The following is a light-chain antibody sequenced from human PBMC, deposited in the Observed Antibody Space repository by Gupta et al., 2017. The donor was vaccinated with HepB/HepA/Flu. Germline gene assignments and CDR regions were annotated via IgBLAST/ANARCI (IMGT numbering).Light chain of an antibody. Sequence: EIVLTQSPATLSLSPGERATLSCRASQSVSSYLAWYQQRPGQAPRLLIYDASSRATGIPARFSGSGSGTDFTLTISSLEPEDFAVYYCQHRSNWPSTFGQGTKVEIK. CDR3: QHRSNWPST. V-gene: IGKV3-11*01. J-gene: IGKJ1*01. CDR2: DAS. CDR1: QSVSSY.